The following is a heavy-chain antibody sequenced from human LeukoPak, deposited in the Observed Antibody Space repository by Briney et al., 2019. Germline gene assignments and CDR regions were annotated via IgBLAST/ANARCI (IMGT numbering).Heavy chain of an antibody. CDR2: ISSSSSYI. J-gene: IGHJ4*02. Sequence: GSLRLSCAASGFTFSSYSMNWVRQAPGEGLEWVSSISSSSSYIYYADSVKGRFTISRDNAKNSLYLQMNSLRAEDTAVYSCAKDAGRTSSSSPPFDYWGQGTLVTVSS. CDR3: AKDAGRTSSSSPPFDY. D-gene: IGHD6-6*01. V-gene: IGHV3-21*04. CDR1: GFTFSSYS.